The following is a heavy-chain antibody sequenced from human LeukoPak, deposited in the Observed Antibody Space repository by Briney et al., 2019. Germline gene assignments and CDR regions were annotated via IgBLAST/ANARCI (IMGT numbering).Heavy chain of an antibody. CDR2: ISSSGSTR. CDR3: SRSYSSGYPNWFDP. J-gene: IGHJ5*02. D-gene: IGHD3-22*01. Sequence: GGSLRLSWAACGFTFSDYYMRWLRQAGGKGVEGVSYISSSGSTRYYADSVKCLFTIATDNAKNSLYLQMHSLRAEDTAVYYCSRSYSSGYPNWFDPWGQGTLVTVSS. V-gene: IGHV3-11*04. CDR1: GFTFSDYY.